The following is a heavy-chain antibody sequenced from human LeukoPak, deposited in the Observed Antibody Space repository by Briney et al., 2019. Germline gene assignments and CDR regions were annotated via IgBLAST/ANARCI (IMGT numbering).Heavy chain of an antibody. J-gene: IGHJ4*02. D-gene: IGHD6-6*01. CDR3: ARTLPYIAARSTFDY. CDR2: INPNSGGT. V-gene: IGHV1-2*02. Sequence: GASVKVSCKASGYTFTGYYMHWVRQAPGQGLEWMGWINPNSGGTNYAQKFQGRVTMTRDTSISTAYMELSRLRSDDTAVYYCARTLPYIAARSTFDYWGQGTLVTVSS. CDR1: GYTFTGYY.